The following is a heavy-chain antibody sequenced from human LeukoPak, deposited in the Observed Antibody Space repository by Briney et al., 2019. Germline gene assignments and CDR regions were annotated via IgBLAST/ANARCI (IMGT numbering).Heavy chain of an antibody. D-gene: IGHD3-3*01. CDR1: GFTFSSYA. CDR2: ISGSGGST. Sequence: GGSLRLSCAASGFTFSSYAMSWVRQAPGKGLEWVSAISGSGGSTYYADSVKGRFTISRDNSKNTLYLQMNSLRAEDTAVYYCAKDPYGDLWGGYFDYWGQGTLVTVSS. J-gene: IGHJ4*02. V-gene: IGHV3-23*01. CDR3: AKDPYGDLWGGYFDY.